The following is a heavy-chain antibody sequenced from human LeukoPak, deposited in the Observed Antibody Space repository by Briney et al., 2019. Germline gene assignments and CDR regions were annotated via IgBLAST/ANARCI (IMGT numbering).Heavy chain of an antibody. D-gene: IGHD6-13*01. V-gene: IGHV3-30*04. CDR2: ISADGKTK. J-gene: IGHJ4*02. Sequence: GGSLRLSCEASGFTFSNFAMHWVRQAPGKGLEWVAVISADGKTKFYEDSVNGRFTISRDDSKKTVYLQMHSLRTEDTAVYYCAKDRMLAAAVFDYWGQGTLVTVSS. CDR1: GFTFSNFA. CDR3: AKDRMLAAAVFDY.